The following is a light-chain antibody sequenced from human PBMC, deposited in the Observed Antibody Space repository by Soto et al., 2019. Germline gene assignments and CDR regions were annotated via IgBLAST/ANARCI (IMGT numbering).Light chain of an antibody. CDR2: QVS. CDR1: SSDVGSYNR. Sequence: QSALTQPPSVSGSPGQSVTISCTGTSSDVGSYNRVSWYQQPPGTAPKLMICQVSNRPSGVPDRFSGSKSGNTASLTISGLQAEDEADYYCSSYTSSGTWVFGGGTSSPS. J-gene: IGLJ3*02. CDR3: SSYTSSGTWV. V-gene: IGLV2-18*02.